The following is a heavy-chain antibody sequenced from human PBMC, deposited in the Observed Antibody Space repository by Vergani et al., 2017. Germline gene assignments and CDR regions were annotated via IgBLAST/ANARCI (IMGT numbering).Heavy chain of an antibody. CDR1: GGSISSYY. D-gene: IGHD4-23*01. Sequence: QVQLQESGPGLVKPSETLSLTCTVSGGSISSYYWSWIRQPPGKGLEWIGYIYYSGSTNYNPSLKSRVTISVDTSKNQFSLKLSSVTAADTAVYYCARDPWDGGNPNWFDPWGQGTLVTVSS. CDR2: IYYSGST. CDR3: ARDPWDGGNPNWFDP. J-gene: IGHJ5*02. V-gene: IGHV4-59*01.